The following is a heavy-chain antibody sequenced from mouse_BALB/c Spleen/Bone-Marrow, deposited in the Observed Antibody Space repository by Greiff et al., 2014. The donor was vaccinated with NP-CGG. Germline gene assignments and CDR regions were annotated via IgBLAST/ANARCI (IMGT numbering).Heavy chain of an antibody. V-gene: IGHV5-17*02. CDR2: ISNGSSTI. CDR1: GFTFSSFG. Sequence: VESGGGLVQPGGSRKLSCAASGFTFSSFGMHWVRQAPEKGLEWVAYISNGSSTIYYADTVKGRFTISRDNPKNTLFLQMTSLRSEDTAMYYCARDDYDYAMDYWGQGTSVTVSS. CDR3: ARDDYDYAMDY. D-gene: IGHD2-4*01. J-gene: IGHJ4*01.